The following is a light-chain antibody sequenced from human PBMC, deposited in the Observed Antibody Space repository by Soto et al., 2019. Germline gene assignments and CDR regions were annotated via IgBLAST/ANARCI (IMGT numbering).Light chain of an antibody. J-gene: IGKJ5*01. V-gene: IGKV3-20*01. CDR3: QQYGSSVT. CDR2: GAS. CDR1: QRVRSN. Sequence: EIVMTQSPCTLSVSPGERATLSCMASQRVRSNLAWYQQTPGQAPRLLIYGASNRATGIPDRFSGSGSGTDFTLTISRLEAEDFAVYYCQQYGSSVTFGQGTRVEIK.